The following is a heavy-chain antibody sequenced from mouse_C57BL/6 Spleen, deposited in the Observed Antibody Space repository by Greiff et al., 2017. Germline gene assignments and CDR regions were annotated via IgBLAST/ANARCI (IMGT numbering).Heavy chain of an antibody. V-gene: IGHV1-55*01. CDR3: ARSPDGYYAFDY. CDR1: GYTFTSYW. J-gene: IGHJ2*01. CDR2: IYPGRGST. Sequence: VQLQQPGAELVKPGASVKMSCKASGYTFTSYWITWVKQRPGQGLEWIGDIYPGRGSTNYNEKFKSKATLTVDTSSSTAYMQLSSLTSEYAAVYYCARSPDGYYAFDYWGQGTTLTVSS. D-gene: IGHD2-3*01.